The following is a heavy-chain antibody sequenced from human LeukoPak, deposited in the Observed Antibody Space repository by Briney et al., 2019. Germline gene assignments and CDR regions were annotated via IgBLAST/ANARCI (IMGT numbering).Heavy chain of an antibody. CDR3: ARELLWFGELLGVWFDP. CDR2: TYYRSKWYN. D-gene: IGHD3-10*01. V-gene: IGHV6-1*01. J-gene: IGHJ5*02. Sequence: SQTLSLTCAISGDIVSSNSAAWNWIRQSPSRGLEWLGRTYYRSKWYNDYAVSVKSRITINPDTSKNQFSLQLNSVTPEDTAVYYCARELLWFGELLGVWFDPWGQGTLVTVSS. CDR1: GDIVSSNSAA.